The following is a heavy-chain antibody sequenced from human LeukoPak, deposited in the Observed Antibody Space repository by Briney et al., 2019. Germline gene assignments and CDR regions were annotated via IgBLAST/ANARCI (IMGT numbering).Heavy chain of an antibody. CDR1: GYTFTVYY. D-gene: IGHD1-26*01. CDR2: INPNSGGT. CDR3: ASQGWGSGSYRIDY. J-gene: IGHJ4*02. V-gene: IGHV1-2*06. Sequence: ASVKVSCXASGYTFTVYYMHWVRQARGQGLEWMGRINPNSGGTNYAQKFQGRVTMTRDTSISTAYMELSRPRSDDTAVYYCASQGWGSGSYRIDYWGQGTLVTVSS.